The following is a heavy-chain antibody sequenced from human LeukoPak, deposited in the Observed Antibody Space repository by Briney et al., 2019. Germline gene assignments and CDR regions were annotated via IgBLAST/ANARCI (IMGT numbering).Heavy chain of an antibody. V-gene: IGHV4-39*01. CDR3: ARLEVAGINDY. CDR2: IYYSGRT. CDR1: GGSISSSSYY. Sequence: SETLSLTCTVSGGSISSSSYYWGWIRQPPGKGLEWIGSIYYSGRTYYNPSLKSRVTISVDTSKNQFPLKLSSVTAADTAVYYCARLEVAGINDYWGQGTLVTVSS. D-gene: IGHD6-19*01. J-gene: IGHJ4*02.